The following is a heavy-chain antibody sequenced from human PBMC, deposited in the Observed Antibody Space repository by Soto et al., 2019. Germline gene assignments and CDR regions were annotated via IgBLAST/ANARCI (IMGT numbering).Heavy chain of an antibody. V-gene: IGHV4-31*03. D-gene: IGHD1-26*01. CDR1: GGSISSGGYY. J-gene: IGHJ3*02. Sequence: QVQLQESGPGLVKPSQTLSLTCTVSGGSISSGGYYWSWIRQHPGKGLEWIGYIYYSGRTYYNPFLKRRVTISVDTSKTQFSLKLSSVTAADTAVYYCARFIGSWQWDAFDIWGQGTMVTVSS. CDR2: IYYSGRT. CDR3: ARFIGSWQWDAFDI.